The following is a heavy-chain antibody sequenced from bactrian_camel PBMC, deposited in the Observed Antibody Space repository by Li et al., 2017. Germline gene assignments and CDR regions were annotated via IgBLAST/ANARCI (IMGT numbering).Heavy chain of an antibody. Sequence: HVQLVESGGGLVQPGGSLRLSCAASGFAFSAYAMTWVRQCPGLGLEWVAIIVKNGGTTYYADSAKGRFTISRDNAKNTLYLQLNSLKSEDTATYYCVKVVADMSAYFGDWGQGTQVTVS. CDR1: GFAFSAYA. V-gene: IGHV3S1*01. D-gene: IGHD2*01. CDR2: IVKNGGTT. J-gene: IGHJ6*01. CDR3: VKVVADMSAYFGD.